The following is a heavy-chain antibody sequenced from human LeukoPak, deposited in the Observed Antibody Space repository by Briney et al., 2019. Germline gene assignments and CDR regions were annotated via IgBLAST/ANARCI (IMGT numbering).Heavy chain of an antibody. V-gene: IGHV1-2*02. Sequence: ASVKVSCKGSGYTFTGYYMYWVRQAPGQGLEWMGWINPNSGGTNYAQKFQGRVTMTRDTSISTAYMELSRLRSDDTAVYYCAVGLRLRFLERQFDYWGQGTLVTVSS. CDR3: AVGLRLRFLERQFDY. J-gene: IGHJ4*02. D-gene: IGHD3-3*01. CDR1: GYTFTGYY. CDR2: INPNSGGT.